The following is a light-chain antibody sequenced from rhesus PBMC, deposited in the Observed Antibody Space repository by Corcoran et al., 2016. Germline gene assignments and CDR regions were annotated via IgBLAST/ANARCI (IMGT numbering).Light chain of an antibody. V-gene: IGKV1-38*01. Sequence: DIQLTQSPSSLSASVGDRVTITCRASQGVSSYLAWYQQKSGKVPKLLIYDASNLQSGVPSRFSGCGAGPDFTLTISGLQAEDFATYYCQQRNTYPWTFGQGTKVEI. J-gene: IGKJ1*01. CDR2: DAS. CDR3: QQRNTYPWT. CDR1: QGVSSY.